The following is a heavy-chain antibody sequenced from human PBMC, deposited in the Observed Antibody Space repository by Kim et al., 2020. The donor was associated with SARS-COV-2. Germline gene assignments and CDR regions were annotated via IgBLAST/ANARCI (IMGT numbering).Heavy chain of an antibody. D-gene: IGHD3-16*02. Sequence: LKSRGTISVDTSKNQFSLKLSSVTAADTAVYYCACEFITGPPSYYYGMDVWGQGTTVTVSS. J-gene: IGHJ6*02. CDR3: ACEFITGPPSYYYGMDV. V-gene: IGHV4-39*01.